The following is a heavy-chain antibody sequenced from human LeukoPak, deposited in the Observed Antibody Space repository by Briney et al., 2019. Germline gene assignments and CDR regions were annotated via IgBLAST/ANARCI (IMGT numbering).Heavy chain of an antibody. CDR1: GGSISSYY. J-gene: IGHJ6*03. CDR2: IYTSGST. Sequence: SETLSLTCTVSGGSISSYYWSWLRQPPGKGLEWIGYIYTSGSTNYNPSLKSRVTISVDTSKNQFSLKLSSVTAADTAVYYCARAFYDWAYYYYMDVWGKGTTVTVSS. V-gene: IGHV4-4*09. CDR3: ARAFYDWAYYYYMDV. D-gene: IGHD5/OR15-5a*01.